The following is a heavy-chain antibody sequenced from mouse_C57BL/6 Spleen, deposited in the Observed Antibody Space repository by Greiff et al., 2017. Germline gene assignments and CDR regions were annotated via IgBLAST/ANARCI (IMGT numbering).Heavy chain of an antibody. V-gene: IGHV1-52*01. CDR2: IDPSDSET. CDR3: ARKDSNSYAMDY. D-gene: IGHD2-5*01. CDR1: GYTFTSYW. Sequence: QVQLQQPGAELVRPGSSVKLSCKASGYTFTSYWMHWVKQRPIQGLEWIGNIDPSDSETHYNQKFKDKATLTVDKSSSTAYMQLSSLTSEDSAVYYCARKDSNSYAMDYWGQGTSVTVSS. J-gene: IGHJ4*01.